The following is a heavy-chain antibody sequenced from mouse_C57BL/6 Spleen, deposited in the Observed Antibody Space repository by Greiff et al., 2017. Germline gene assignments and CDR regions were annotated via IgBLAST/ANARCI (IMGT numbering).Heavy chain of an antibody. D-gene: IGHD2-12*01. J-gene: IGHJ4*01. V-gene: IGHV1-26*01. Sequence: EVQLQQSGPELVKPGASVKISCKASGYTFTDYYMNWVKQSHGKSLEWIGDINPNNGGTSYNQKFKGKATLTVDKSSGTAYMELRSLTSEDSAVYYCARDYRLIYAMDYWGQGTSVTVSS. CDR1: GYTFTDYY. CDR3: ARDYRLIYAMDY. CDR2: INPNNGGT.